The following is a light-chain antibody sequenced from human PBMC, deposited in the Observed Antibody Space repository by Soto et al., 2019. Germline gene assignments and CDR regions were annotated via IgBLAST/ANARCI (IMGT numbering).Light chain of an antibody. Sequence: QSVLTQPASVSGSPGQSITISCTGTSSDVGAYNYVSWYQQHPGKAPKLMIYEVTNRPSGVSNRFSGSKSGNTASLTISGLQAEDEADYYCSSDTISSTLVFGGGTKVTVL. CDR2: EVT. CDR3: SSDTISSTLV. V-gene: IGLV2-14*01. CDR1: SSDVGAYNY. J-gene: IGLJ2*01.